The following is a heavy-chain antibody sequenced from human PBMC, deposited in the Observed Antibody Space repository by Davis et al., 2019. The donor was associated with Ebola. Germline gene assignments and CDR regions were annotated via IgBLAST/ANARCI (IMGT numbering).Heavy chain of an antibody. D-gene: IGHD5-24*01. CDR1: GGSFSGYY. CDR3: ARDSRDGYNYYYYYYGMDV. CDR2: INHSGST. V-gene: IGHV4-34*01. J-gene: IGHJ6*02. Sequence: SETLSLTCAVYGGSFSGYYWSWIRQPPGKGLEWIGEINHSGSTNYNPSLKSRVTISVDTSKNQFSLKLSSVTAADTAVYYCARDSRDGYNYYYYYYGMDVWGQGTTVTVSS.